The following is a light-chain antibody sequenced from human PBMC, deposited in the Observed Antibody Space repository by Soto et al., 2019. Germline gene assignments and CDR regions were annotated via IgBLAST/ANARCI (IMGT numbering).Light chain of an antibody. J-gene: IGKJ3*01. CDR1: QGISSW. Sequence: DIQMTQSPSSVSASVGDRVTITCRASQGISSWLAWYQQKPGKAPKLLTYAASRLQSGVPSRFIGGGSGTYFTLTISSLQPKDFAAYYCQQANSFPFTFGPGTKVDIK. CDR3: QQANSFPFT. CDR2: AAS. V-gene: IGKV1-12*01.